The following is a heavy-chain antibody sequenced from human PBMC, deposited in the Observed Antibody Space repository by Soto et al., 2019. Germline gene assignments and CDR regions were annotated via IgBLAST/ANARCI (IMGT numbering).Heavy chain of an antibody. J-gene: IGHJ4*02. V-gene: IGHV3-48*03. CDR3: ATKPARVAAAGTLDY. CDR2: ISSSGSTI. D-gene: IGHD6-13*01. Sequence: GGSLRLSCAASGFTFSSYEMNWVRQAPGKGLEWVSYISSSGSTIYYADSVKGRFTISRDNAKNSLYLQMNSLRAEDTAVYYCATKPARVAAAGTLDYWGQGTLVTVS. CDR1: GFTFSSYE.